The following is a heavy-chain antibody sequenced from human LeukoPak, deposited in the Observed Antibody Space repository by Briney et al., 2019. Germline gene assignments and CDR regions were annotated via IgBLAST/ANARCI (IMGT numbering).Heavy chain of an antibody. V-gene: IGHV3-23*01. D-gene: IGHD6-19*01. CDR3: ATGGWLVENGY. Sequence: GGSLRLSCAASGFTFSSYAMSWVRQAPGKGLEWVSAISGSGGSTYYADSVKGRFTISRDNSKNTLYLQTNSLRAEDTAVYYCATGGWLVENGYWGQGTLVTVSS. J-gene: IGHJ4*02. CDR1: GFTFSSYA. CDR2: ISGSGGST.